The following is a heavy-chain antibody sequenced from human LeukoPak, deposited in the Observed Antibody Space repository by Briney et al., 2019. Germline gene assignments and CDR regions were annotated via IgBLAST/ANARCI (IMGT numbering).Heavy chain of an antibody. CDR1: GGSFSGYY. CDR2: INHSGST. J-gene: IGHJ4*02. CDR3: ARGDPSGYDDY. V-gene: IGHV4-34*01. D-gene: IGHD5-12*01. Sequence: SETLSLTCAVYGGSFSGYYWSWIRQPPGKGLEWIGEINHSGSTNYNPSLKSRVTISVDTSKNQFSLKLSSVTAADTAVYYCARGDPSGYDDYWGQGTLVTLSS.